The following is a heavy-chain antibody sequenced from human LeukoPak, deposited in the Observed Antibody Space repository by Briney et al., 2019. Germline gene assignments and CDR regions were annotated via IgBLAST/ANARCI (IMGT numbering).Heavy chain of an antibody. CDR2: IYYSGST. J-gene: IGHJ4*02. Sequence: SETLSLTCTVSGGSISSYYWSWIRQPPGKGLEWIGYIYYSGSTNYNPSLKSRVTISVDTSKNQFSLKLSSVTAADTAVYYCASGYYYGSGSYYSPYYFDYWGQGTLVTVSS. CDR3: ASGYYYGSGSYYSPYYFDY. CDR1: GGSISSYY. V-gene: IGHV4-59*01. D-gene: IGHD3-10*01.